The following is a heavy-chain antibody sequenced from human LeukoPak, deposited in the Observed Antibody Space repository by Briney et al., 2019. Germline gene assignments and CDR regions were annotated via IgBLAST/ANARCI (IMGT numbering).Heavy chain of an antibody. J-gene: IGHJ4*02. D-gene: IGHD6-6*01. CDR1: GFNFSSYG. CDR3: AKDVYSSSSDRFDY. Sequence: GGSLRLSCVASGFNFSSYGMFWVRQAPGKGLEWVTAISGSGGSTYYADSVEGRFTISRDNSKNTLYLQMNSLRAEDTAVYYCAKDVYSSSSDRFDYWGQGTLVTVSS. CDR2: ISGSGGST. V-gene: IGHV3-23*01.